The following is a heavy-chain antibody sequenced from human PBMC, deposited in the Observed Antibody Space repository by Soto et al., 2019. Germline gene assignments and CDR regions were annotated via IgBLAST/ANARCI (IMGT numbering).Heavy chain of an antibody. D-gene: IGHD4-17*01. Sequence: GGSLRLSCAASGFTFSSYAMSWVRQAPGKGLEWVSAISGSGGSTYYADSVKGRFTISRDNSKNTLYLQMNSLRAEDTAVYYCAKEAATNVSLGDYVHYYYYGMDVWGQGTTVTVSS. V-gene: IGHV3-23*01. CDR1: GFTFSSYA. J-gene: IGHJ6*02. CDR3: AKEAATNVSLGDYVHYYYYGMDV. CDR2: ISGSGGST.